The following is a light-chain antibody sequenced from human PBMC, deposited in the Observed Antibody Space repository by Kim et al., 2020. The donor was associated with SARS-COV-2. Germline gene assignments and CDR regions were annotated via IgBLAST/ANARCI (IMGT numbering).Light chain of an antibody. Sequence: QSALTQPASVSGSPGQSITISCTGTSSDVGSYNLVSWYQHLPGKAPKLMIYEVTKRPSGISNRFSGSKSGNTASLTISGLQADDEADYYCCSYAGSTTLMVFGGGTQLTVL. CDR3: CSYAGSTTLMV. CDR1: SSDVGSYNL. CDR2: EVT. J-gene: IGLJ2*01. V-gene: IGLV2-23*02.